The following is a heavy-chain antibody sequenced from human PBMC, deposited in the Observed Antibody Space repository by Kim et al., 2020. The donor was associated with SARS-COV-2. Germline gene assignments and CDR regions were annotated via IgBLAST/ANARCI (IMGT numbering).Heavy chain of an antibody. Sequence: SETLSLTCAVYGGSFSGYYWNWIRQPPGKGLEWIGEINHSGSTNYNPSLKSRVTISVDTSKNQFSLKVRSVTAADTAVYYCARSGYSSCDSQLYFEYWGRGTLVTAPS. CDR1: GGSFSGYY. CDR3: ARSGYSSCDSQLYFEY. CDR2: INHSGST. J-gene: IGHJ4*02. V-gene: IGHV4-34*01. D-gene: IGHD6-13*01.